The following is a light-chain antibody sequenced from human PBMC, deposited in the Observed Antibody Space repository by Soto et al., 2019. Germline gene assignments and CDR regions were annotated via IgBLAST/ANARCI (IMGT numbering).Light chain of an antibody. CDR1: QGVSSSY. J-gene: IGKJ4*02. CDR3: QHYRTS. CDR2: DAS. V-gene: IGKV3-20*01. Sequence: EIVLTQSPGTLSLSPGERATLSCRASQGVSSSYLAWYQQKPGQPPRLLIYDASSRATGIPDRFSGSGSGTDFTLTITRLEPEDFAVYYGQHYRTSFGRGTKVEIK.